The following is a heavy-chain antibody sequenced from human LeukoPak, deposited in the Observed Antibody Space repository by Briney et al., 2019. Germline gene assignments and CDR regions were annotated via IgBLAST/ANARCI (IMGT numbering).Heavy chain of an antibody. D-gene: IGHD3-10*01. CDR1: GGTFSSYA. J-gene: IGHJ4*02. Sequence: SVKVSCKASGGTFSSYAISWVRQAPGQGLEWMGRIIPILGIANYAQKFQGRVTMTEDTSTDTAYMELSSLRSEDTAVYYCATFLLVREDYWGQGTLVTVSS. V-gene: IGHV1-69*04. CDR2: IIPILGIA. CDR3: ATFLLVREDY.